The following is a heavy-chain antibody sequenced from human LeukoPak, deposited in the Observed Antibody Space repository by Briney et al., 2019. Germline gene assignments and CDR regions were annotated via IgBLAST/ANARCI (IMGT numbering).Heavy chain of an antibody. Sequence: SETLPLTCTVSGGSISSSLYHWGGIRQSPGKNLEWLGSVYYTVTTHYNPSLKSRVTISVETSQNHFSLSVGSVTAADTAVYYCARARFPNSSGRAYFDYWGQGTLATVSS. CDR1: GGSISSSLYH. CDR2: VYYTVTT. CDR3: ARARFPNSSGRAYFDY. D-gene: IGHD6-19*01. V-gene: IGHV4-39*07. J-gene: IGHJ4*02.